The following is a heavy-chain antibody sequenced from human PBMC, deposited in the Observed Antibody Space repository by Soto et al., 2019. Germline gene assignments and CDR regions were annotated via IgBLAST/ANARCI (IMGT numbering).Heavy chain of an antibody. Sequence: GVSLRLSWPASGLTFSNYAMSRLRQAQGKGLEWVSAISAGGGSTYYADSVKGRFTISRDNSKNTLYLQVNSLTAEDTAVYYCAKDRKSSSRLGTSDYWGQGILVTVSS. CDR1: GLTFSNYA. J-gene: IGHJ4*02. CDR3: AKDRKSSSRLGTSDY. CDR2: ISAGGGST. D-gene: IGHD6-13*01. V-gene: IGHV3-23*01.